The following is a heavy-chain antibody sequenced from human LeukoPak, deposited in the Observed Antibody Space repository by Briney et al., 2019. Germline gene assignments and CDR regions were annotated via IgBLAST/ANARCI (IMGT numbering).Heavy chain of an antibody. CDR1: GVSISNYY. J-gene: IGHJ5*02. Sequence: SETLSLTCTVSGVSISNYYWSWIRQPPGKGLEWIGYIHYSGITNYSPSLKSRVTISVDTSKNHFSLKLSSVTAADTAVYYCTRDRYGSGSFGWFDPWGQGTLVTVSP. CDR3: TRDRYGSGSFGWFDP. V-gene: IGHV4-59*12. D-gene: IGHD3-10*01. CDR2: IHYSGIT.